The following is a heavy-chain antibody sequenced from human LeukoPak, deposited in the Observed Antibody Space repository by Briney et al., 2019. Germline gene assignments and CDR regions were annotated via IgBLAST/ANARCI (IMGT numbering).Heavy chain of an antibody. Sequence: ASVKVSCKASGYTFTGYYMHWVRQAPGQGLEWMGWINPNSGGTNYAQKFQGRVTMTRDTSISTAYMELSRLSSDDTAVYYCARVYDRRGAPHLLFDYWGQGTLVTVSS. J-gene: IGHJ4*02. V-gene: IGHV1-2*02. CDR1: GYTFTGYY. CDR2: INPNSGGT. CDR3: ARVYDRRGAPHLLFDY. D-gene: IGHD3-16*01.